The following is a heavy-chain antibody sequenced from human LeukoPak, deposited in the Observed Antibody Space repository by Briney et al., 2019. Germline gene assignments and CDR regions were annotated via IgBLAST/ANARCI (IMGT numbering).Heavy chain of an antibody. V-gene: IGHV2-70*11. J-gene: IGHJ4*02. Sequence: SGPALVKPTQTLTLTCTFSGFSLSTSGMCVSWIRQPPGKALEWLARIDWDDDKYYSTSLKTRLTISKDTSKNQVVLTMTNMDPVDTATYYCARIQLAAAGTGKAPFDYWGQGTLVTVSS. CDR3: ARIQLAAAGTGKAPFDY. CDR2: IDWDDDK. CDR1: GFSLSTSGMC. D-gene: IGHD6-13*01.